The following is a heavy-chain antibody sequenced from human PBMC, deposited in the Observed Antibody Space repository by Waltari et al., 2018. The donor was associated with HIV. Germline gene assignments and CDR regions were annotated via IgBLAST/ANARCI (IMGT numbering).Heavy chain of an antibody. V-gene: IGHV3-13*01. CDR2: IGSAGYT. D-gene: IGHD1-1*01. J-gene: IGHJ6*02. CDR3: VRICKLNCYYYYGMDV. CDR1: GFTFSNYD. Sequence: EVQLVESGGGLVQPGGSLRLSCAASGFTFSNYDMHWVRQATGKGLEGVSGIGSAGYTYYPGSVKGRFTISRENAKNSLHLQMNSLRAGDTAVYYCVRICKLNCYYYYGMDVWGQGTTVTVSS.